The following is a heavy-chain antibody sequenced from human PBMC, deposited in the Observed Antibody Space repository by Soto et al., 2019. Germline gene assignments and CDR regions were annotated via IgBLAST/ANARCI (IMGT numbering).Heavy chain of an antibody. J-gene: IGHJ2*01. CDR2: ISGSGTNT. CDR1: GFTFSSYA. V-gene: IGHV3-23*01. D-gene: IGHD3-22*01. Sequence: EVQLLESGGGLVQPGGSLRLSCAASGFTFSSYAMICVRQAPGKGLEWVSTISGSGTNTYYADSVKGRFTIARDNSKSTLSLQMSSLRAEDMAVYYCAKSGDSSGYYHWYFDLWGRGTLVTVSS. CDR3: AKSGDSSGYYHWYFDL.